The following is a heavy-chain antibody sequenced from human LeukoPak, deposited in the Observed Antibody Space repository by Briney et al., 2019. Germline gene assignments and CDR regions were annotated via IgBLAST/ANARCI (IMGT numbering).Heavy chain of an antibody. CDR3: ARVPQRSSLYFYGMDV. J-gene: IGHJ6*02. CDR2: ITSNGDIT. D-gene: IGHD6-6*01. CDR1: GFTFSTYG. Sequence: PPGGSLRLSCAASGFTFSTYGMHWVRQAPGKGLEYVSAITSNGDITYYANSVKGRFTISRDNSKNTLYLQMGSLRAEDMGVYYCARVPQRSSLYFYGMDVWGQGTTVTVSS. V-gene: IGHV3-64*01.